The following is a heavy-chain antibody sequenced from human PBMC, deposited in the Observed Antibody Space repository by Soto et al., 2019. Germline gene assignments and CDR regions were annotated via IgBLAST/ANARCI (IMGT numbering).Heavy chain of an antibody. V-gene: IGHV3-74*01. CDR1: GFSFSATW. CDR3: AKDFHDAAADY. CDR2: IKGDGSQT. D-gene: IGHD2-2*01. Sequence: EVQLVESGGTVVQPGGSLRLSCAASGFSFSATWMHWVRQAPGKGLVWISRIKGDGSQTNYADSVKGRFTVSRDNARNTLYLQMSSLTAEDTAFYYCAKDFHDAAADYWGRGTLVQVTS. J-gene: IGHJ4*02.